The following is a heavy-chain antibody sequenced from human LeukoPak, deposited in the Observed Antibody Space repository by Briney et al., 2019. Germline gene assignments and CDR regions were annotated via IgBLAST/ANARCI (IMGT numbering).Heavy chain of an antibody. CDR3: AKDGVATITYDY. J-gene: IGHJ4*02. V-gene: IGHV3-23*01. CDR1: GFTFSSYA. CDR2: ISGSGGAT. D-gene: IGHD5-12*01. Sequence: GGSLRLSCAASGFTFSSYAMSWVRQAPGKGLEWVSVISGSGGATYYADSVKGRFTISRDNSKNTLYLQMSSLRAEDTAVYYCAKDGVATITYDYWGQGTLVTVSS.